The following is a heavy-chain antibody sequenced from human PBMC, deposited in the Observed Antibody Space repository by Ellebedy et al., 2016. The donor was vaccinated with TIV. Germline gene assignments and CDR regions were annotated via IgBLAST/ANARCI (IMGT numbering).Heavy chain of an antibody. V-gene: IGHV3-23*01. Sequence: GESLKISXAASGSTFSSDAMSWVRQAPGKGLEWVCTVSNSGGTTYYTDSVKGRFTISRDNSKNTVYLQMNSLRAEDTAVYYCAQDLGCCASGGSWGQGTLVTVSS. D-gene: IGHD1-14*01. CDR1: GSTFSSDA. CDR3: AQDLGCCASGGS. CDR2: VSNSGGTT. J-gene: IGHJ5*02.